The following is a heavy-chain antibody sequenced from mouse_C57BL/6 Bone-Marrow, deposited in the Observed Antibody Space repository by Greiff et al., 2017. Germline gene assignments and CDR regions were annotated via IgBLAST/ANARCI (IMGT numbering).Heavy chain of an antibody. V-gene: IGHV5-9*01. J-gene: IGHJ3*01. CDR2: ISGGGGNT. CDR1: GFTFSSYT. Sequence: EVMLVESGGGLVKPGGSLKLSCAASGFTFSSYTMSWVRQTPEKRLEWVATISGGGGNTYYPDSVKGRFTISRDNAKNTLYLQMSSLRSEDTALYYCARLRGFPAWFAYWGQGTLVTVSA. CDR3: ARLRGFPAWFAY.